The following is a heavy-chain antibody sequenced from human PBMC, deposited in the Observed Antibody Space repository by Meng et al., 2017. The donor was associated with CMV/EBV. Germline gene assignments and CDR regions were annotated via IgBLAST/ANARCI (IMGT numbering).Heavy chain of an antibody. CDR3: ARVGIQLWLISRYFDL. D-gene: IGHD5-18*01. Sequence: GESLKISCAASGFTFSDYYMSWIRQAPGKGLEWVSYISSSGSTIYYADSVKGRFTISRDNAKNSLYLQMNSLRAEDTAVYYCARVGIQLWLISRYFDLWGRGTLVTVSS. J-gene: IGHJ2*01. V-gene: IGHV3-11*01. CDR1: GFTFSDYY. CDR2: ISSSGSTI.